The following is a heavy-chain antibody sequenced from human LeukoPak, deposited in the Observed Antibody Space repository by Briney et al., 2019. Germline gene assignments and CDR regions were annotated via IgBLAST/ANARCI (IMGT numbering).Heavy chain of an antibody. CDR1: GGSISSSSYY. CDR3: ARDSLGIWYFDL. Sequence: SETLSLTCTVSGGSISSSSYYWGWIRQPPGKGLEWIGYIYYSGSTSYNPSLKSRVTISLDTSENQFSLKLTSVTAADTAVYYCARDSLGIWYFDLWGRGTLVTVSS. V-gene: IGHV4-31*03. J-gene: IGHJ2*01. D-gene: IGHD7-27*01. CDR2: IYYSGST.